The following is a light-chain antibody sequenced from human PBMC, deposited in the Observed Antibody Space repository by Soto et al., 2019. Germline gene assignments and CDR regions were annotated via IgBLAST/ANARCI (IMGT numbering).Light chain of an antibody. CDR2: GNS. CDR3: QSYDSSLSAFYV. CDR1: SSNIGAGYD. J-gene: IGLJ1*01. Sequence: QSVLTQPPSVSGAPGHRVTISCTGSSSNIGAGYDVHWYQQLPGTAPKLLIYGNSNRPSRVPDRVSGSKSGTSASLAITGLQAEDEADYYCQSYDSSLSAFYVFGTGTKLTVL. V-gene: IGLV1-40*01.